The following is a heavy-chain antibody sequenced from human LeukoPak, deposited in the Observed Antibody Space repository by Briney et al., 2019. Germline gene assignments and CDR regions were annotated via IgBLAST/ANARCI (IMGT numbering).Heavy chain of an antibody. CDR2: ISGSGGST. V-gene: IGHV3-23*01. CDR3: AKGPYYYDSSGYYPFDY. Sequence: QAGGSLRLSCAASGFTFSSYSMNWVRQAPGKGLEWVSAISGSGGSTYYADSVKGRFTISRDNSKNTLYLQMNSLRAEDTAVYYCAKGPYYYDSSGYYPFDYWGQGTLVTVSS. CDR1: GFTFSSYS. J-gene: IGHJ4*02. D-gene: IGHD3-22*01.